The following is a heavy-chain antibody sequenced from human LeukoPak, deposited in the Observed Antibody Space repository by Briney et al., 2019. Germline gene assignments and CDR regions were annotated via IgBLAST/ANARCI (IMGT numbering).Heavy chain of an antibody. J-gene: IGHJ4*02. CDR2: IYSSGDT. V-gene: IGHV4-31*03. Sequence: SETLSLTCTVSGGSITSGTYYWTWIRHHPGKGLEWIGYIYSSGDTQYNPSLRSRVTMSVDTSKSQFSLKLSSVTAADTAVYYCARDSSGFDYWGQGTLVTVSS. CDR1: GGSITSGTYY. CDR3: ARDSSGFDY.